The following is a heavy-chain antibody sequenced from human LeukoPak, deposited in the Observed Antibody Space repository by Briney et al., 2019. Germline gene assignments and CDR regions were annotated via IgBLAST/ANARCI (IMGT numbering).Heavy chain of an antibody. J-gene: IGHJ4*02. CDR3: ARHRVEASDFDY. D-gene: IGHD3-10*01. CDR1: GGSITPYY. V-gene: IGHV4-59*08. Sequence: SETLPLTCPVSGGSITPYYWSWTRQPPGEGLEWIGYIYFSGTTNYNPSLKSRVTISVDTSKNQFSLKLSSVTAADTAVYYCARHRVEASDFDYWGQGTLVTVSS. CDR2: IYFSGTT.